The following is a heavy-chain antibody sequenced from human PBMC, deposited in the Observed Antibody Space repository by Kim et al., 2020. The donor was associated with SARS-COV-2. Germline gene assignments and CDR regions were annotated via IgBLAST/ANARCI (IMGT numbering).Heavy chain of an antibody. CDR3: AREKSKPGGYNQADC. CDR2: TYYRSKWYN. CDR1: GDSVSSGSAA. V-gene: IGHV6-1*01. J-gene: IGHJ4*02. D-gene: IGHD5-12*01. Sequence: SQTLSLTCAISGDSVSSGSAAWSWIRQSPSRGLEWLGRTYYRSKWYNDYALSVKSRITINPDPSKNQFSLQLNSVTPEXTAIYFCAREKSKPGGYNQADCWXXGTLVXVSS.